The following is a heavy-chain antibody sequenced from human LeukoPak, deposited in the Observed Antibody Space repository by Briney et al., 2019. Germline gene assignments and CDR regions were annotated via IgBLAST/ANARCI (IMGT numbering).Heavy chain of an antibody. CDR2: IKQDGSEK. J-gene: IGHJ4*02. D-gene: IGHD3-22*01. CDR3: ARGGDTSGYTD. Sequence: PGGSLRPSCEASEFTFSLYWMSWVRQAPGKGLEWVANIKQDGSEKYYVDSVKGRFTISRDNAKNSLYLQMNSLRADDTAVYYCARGGDTSGYTDWGQGTLVTVSS. CDR1: EFTFSLYW. V-gene: IGHV3-7*01.